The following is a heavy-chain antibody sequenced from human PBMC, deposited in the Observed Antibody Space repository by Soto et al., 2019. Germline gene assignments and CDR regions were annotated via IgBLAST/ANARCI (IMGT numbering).Heavy chain of an antibody. CDR1: GFTFNTYS. CDR2: ISSSGSD. J-gene: IGHJ5*02. V-gene: IGHV3-21*01. D-gene: IGHD6-19*01. Sequence: PGGSLRLSCAASGFTFNTYSMNWVRQAPGKGLEWVSSISSSGSDIYADSVKGRFTISRDNAKNSLYLQMNSLRAEDTALYHCARDFLDTGWYGWFDPWGQGTLVTVSS. CDR3: ARDFLDTGWYGWFDP.